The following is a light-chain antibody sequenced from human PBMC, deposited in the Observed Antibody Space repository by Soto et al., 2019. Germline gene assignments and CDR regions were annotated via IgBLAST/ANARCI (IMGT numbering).Light chain of an antibody. Sequence: QSALTQPASVSGSPGQSITISCTGTSSDVGGYNYVSWYQLHPGKAPKLMVYEVSNRPSGVSNRFSGSKSGNTASLTISGLQAEDEADYYCSSYTSSTAYVFGTGTKLIV. CDR1: SSDVGGYNY. CDR3: SSYTSSTAYV. J-gene: IGLJ1*01. CDR2: EVS. V-gene: IGLV2-14*01.